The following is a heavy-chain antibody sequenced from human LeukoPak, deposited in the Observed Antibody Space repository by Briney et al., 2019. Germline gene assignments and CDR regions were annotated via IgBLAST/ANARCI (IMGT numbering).Heavy chain of an antibody. CDR2: INHSGST. D-gene: IGHD2-2*01. Sequence: SETLSLTCTVSGGSISSYYWSWIRQPPGKGLEWIGEINHSGSTNYNPSLKSRVTISVDTSKNQFSLKLSSVTAADTAVYYCARGRSLIVVVPAARNWFDPWGQGTLVTVSS. CDR1: GGSISSYY. V-gene: IGHV4-34*01. J-gene: IGHJ5*02. CDR3: ARGRSLIVVVPAARNWFDP.